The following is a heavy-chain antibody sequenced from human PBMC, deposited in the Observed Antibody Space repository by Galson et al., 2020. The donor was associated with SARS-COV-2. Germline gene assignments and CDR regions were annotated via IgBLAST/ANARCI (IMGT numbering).Heavy chain of an antibody. CDR2: ISYSGST. CDR3: ARVGALNFDY. J-gene: IGHJ4*02. CDR1: GGSISSGSYY. D-gene: IGHD3-16*01. V-gene: IGHV4-31*03. Sequence: ASETLSLTCTVSGGSISSGSYYWSWIRQHPGKGPEWIGYISYSGSTSYNPSLASRLAISVDTSQNQFSLRLTSVTAADTAVYFCARVGALNFDYWGKGALVTVSS.